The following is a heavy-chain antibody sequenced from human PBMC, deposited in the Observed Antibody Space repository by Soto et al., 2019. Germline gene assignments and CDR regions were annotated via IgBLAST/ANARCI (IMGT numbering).Heavy chain of an antibody. V-gene: IGHV3-64*07. J-gene: IGHJ4*02. Sequence: ELQLVESGGDLVQPGGSLRLSCIAFGFTFSNNAMHWVGQAPGKGLEYVSGISSDGVSTYYADSVKGRFTISRENSKNTLYLQMGGLRDDDMAVYYCARSFPPETGGQGTLVTVSS. CDR3: ARSFPPET. D-gene: IGHD3-3*02. CDR2: ISSDGVST. CDR1: GFTFSNNA.